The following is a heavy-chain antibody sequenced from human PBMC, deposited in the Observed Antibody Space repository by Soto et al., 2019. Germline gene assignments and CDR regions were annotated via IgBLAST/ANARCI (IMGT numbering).Heavy chain of an antibody. CDR2: ISYDGTNK. D-gene: IGHD7-27*01. CDR1: GFSFSISP. CDR3: ARDPKTSGGQHWAFNYFDS. Sequence: LVESGGGLVQPGRSLRLSCAASGFSFSISPMHWVRQAPGKGPEWVALISYDGTNKFYADSVKGRFTISRDNSKSTLYLQVDSLRPEDAAVYYCARDPKTSGGQHWAFNYFDSWGQGTLVTVSS. J-gene: IGHJ4*02. V-gene: IGHV3-30-3*01.